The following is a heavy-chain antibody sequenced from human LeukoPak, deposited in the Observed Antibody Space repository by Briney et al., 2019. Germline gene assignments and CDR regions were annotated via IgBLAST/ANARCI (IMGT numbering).Heavy chain of an antibody. CDR1: GLSFGDYT. Sequence: TGGSLRLSCEASGLSFGDYTMHWVRQAPGKGLEWVSLISRNGAATKYADSVRGRFTISRDNARNFVYLQLNSLRAEDTAIYYCARDEKDGPLWYWGQGILVFVSS. CDR2: ISRNGAAT. J-gene: IGHJ4*02. D-gene: IGHD2-15*01. V-gene: IGHV3-43*01. CDR3: ARDEKDGPLWY.